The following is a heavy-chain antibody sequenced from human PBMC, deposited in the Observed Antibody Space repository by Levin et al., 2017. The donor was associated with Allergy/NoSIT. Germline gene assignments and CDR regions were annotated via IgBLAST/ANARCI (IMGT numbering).Heavy chain of an antibody. Sequence: GGSLRPSCEGSGFSVSNNYMSWVRQAPGKGLEWVSVIYSGGSTNYADSVKGRFTISRDNSKNTLYLQMSNLRAEDTAVYYCATDHGSSWCLHWGQGTLVTVSS. CDR1: GFSVSNNY. CDR2: IYSGGST. V-gene: IGHV3-66*01. D-gene: IGHD6-13*01. J-gene: IGHJ4*02. CDR3: ATDHGSSWCLH.